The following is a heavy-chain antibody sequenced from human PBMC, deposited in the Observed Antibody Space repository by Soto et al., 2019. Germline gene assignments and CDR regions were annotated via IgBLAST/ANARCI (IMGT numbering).Heavy chain of an antibody. CDR2: INAGNGNT. D-gene: IGHD1-1*01. J-gene: IGHJ6*02. CDR3: ARDGNENYYYYYGMDV. V-gene: IGHV1-3*01. Sequence: ASVKVSCKASGYTFTSYAMHWVRQAPGQRLEWMGWINAGNGNTKYSQKFQGRVTITRDTSASTAYMALTSLRSEDTAVYYCARDGNENYYYYYGMDVWGQGTTVTVSS. CDR1: GYTFTSYA.